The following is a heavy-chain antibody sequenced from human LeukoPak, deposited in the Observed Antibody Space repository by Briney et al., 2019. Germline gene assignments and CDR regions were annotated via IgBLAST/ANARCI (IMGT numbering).Heavy chain of an antibody. CDR1: GFTVSSNY. CDR2: IYSGGST. V-gene: IGHV3-66*02. Sequence: PGGSLRLSCAASGFTVSSNYMSWVRQAPGRGPEWVSVIYSGGSTYYADSVKGRFTISRDNSKNTLYLQMNSLRVEDTAVYYCARDLEYWGQGTLVTVSS. CDR3: ARDLEY. J-gene: IGHJ4*02.